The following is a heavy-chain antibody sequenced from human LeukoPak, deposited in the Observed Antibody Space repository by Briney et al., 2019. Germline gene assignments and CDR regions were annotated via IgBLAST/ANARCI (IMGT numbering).Heavy chain of an antibody. Sequence: PGGSLRLSCAASGFTVSSNYMSWVRQPPGKGLEWVSVIYSGGTTYYADSVKGRFTICRDNSKNTLHLQMDSLRAEDTAVYYCARDQYSYAHAAHWGQGTLVTVSS. CDR1: GFTVSSNY. J-gene: IGHJ4*02. V-gene: IGHV3-66*01. D-gene: IGHD5-18*01. CDR2: IYSGGTT. CDR3: ARDQYSYAHAAH.